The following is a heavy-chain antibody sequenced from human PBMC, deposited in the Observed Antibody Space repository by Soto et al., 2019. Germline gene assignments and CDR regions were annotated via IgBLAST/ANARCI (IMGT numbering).Heavy chain of an antibody. D-gene: IGHD3-10*01. V-gene: IGHV5-51*01. CDR3: ARSRNLITEDAQVGDFDY. J-gene: IGHJ4*02. CDR1: GYSFTSYW. CDR2: IYPGDSDT. Sequence: GESLKISCKGSGYSFTSYWIGWVRQMPGKGLEWMGIIYPGDSDTRYSPSFQGQVTISADKSISTAYLQWSSLKASDTAMYYCARSRNLITEDAQVGDFDYWGQGNLVTVSS.